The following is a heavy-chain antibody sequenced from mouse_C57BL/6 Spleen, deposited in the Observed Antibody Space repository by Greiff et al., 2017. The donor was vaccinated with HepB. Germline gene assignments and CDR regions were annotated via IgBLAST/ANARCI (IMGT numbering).Heavy chain of an antibody. CDR3: ARLTTVVGDWDFDV. D-gene: IGHD1-1*01. V-gene: IGHV1-64*01. CDR2: IHPTSGST. J-gene: IGHJ1*03. Sequence: QVQLQQPGAELVKPGASVKLSCKASGYTFTSYWMHWVKQRPGQGLEWIGMIHPTSGSTNYNEKFKSKATLTVTKSSSTAYMQLSSLTSGDSAVYYCARLTTVVGDWDFDVWGTGTTVTVSS. CDR1: GYTFTSYW.